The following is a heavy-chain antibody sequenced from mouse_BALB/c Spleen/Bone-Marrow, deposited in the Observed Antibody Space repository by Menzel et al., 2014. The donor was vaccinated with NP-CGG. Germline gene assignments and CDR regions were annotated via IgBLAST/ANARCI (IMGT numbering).Heavy chain of an antibody. D-gene: IGHD1-2*01. J-gene: IGHJ2*01. CDR2: INPGSSTI. CDR1: GFDFSRYW. CDR3: ARLVNYGYHYN. Sequence: EVKLMESGGGLVEPGGSLNLACVASGFDFSRYWMSWARQAPGKGQEWIGEINPGSSTINYSPSLKDKFIISRDNAKNTLYLQMSKVRSDDTALYYCARLVNYGYHYNWGQGTTLTVSS. V-gene: IGHV4-2*02.